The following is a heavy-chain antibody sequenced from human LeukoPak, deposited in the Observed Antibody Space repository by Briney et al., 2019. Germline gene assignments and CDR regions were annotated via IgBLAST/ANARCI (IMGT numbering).Heavy chain of an antibody. CDR2: ISYSGST. J-gene: IGHJ4*02. Sequence: SKTLSLTCAVSGGSISSTSYYWTWIRQPPGKGLEWIGSISYSGSTYYNPSLKSRVTISVDTSKNQFSLKLTSVTAADTAVYYCARSWIQLWLGDLTFDYWGQGTLVTVSS. CDR3: ARSWIQLWLGDLTFDY. CDR1: GGSISSTSYY. V-gene: IGHV4-39*01. D-gene: IGHD5-18*01.